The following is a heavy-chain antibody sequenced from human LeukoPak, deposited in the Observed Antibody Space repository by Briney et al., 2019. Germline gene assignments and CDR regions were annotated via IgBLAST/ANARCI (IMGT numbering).Heavy chain of an antibody. CDR2: ISGSGGST. Sequence: GGSLRLSCAASGFTFSSYAMSWVRQAPGKGLEWVSAISGSGGSTYYADSVKGRFTISRGNSKNTLYLQMNSLRAEDTAVYYCAKNWVVSSGYPSKFSYYFDYWGQGTLVTVSS. V-gene: IGHV3-23*01. J-gene: IGHJ4*02. CDR3: AKNWVVSSGYPSKFSYYFDY. D-gene: IGHD3-22*01. CDR1: GFTFSSYA.